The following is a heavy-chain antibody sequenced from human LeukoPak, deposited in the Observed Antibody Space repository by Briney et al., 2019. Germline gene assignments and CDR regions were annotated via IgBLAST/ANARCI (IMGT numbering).Heavy chain of an antibody. V-gene: IGHV5-51*01. CDR3: ARLDGYHQSSGYHPRYFDY. D-gene: IGHD3-22*01. CDR1: GYTFGNYW. CDR2: TYRGSDT. J-gene: IGHJ4*02. Sequence: GESLKISCTASGYTFGNYWIAWVRQMPGKGLEWMAITYRGSDTRYSPSFQGQVTISVDITTAYLQWRSLKASDTAMYYCARLDGYHQSSGYHPRYFDYWGQGTLVTVSS.